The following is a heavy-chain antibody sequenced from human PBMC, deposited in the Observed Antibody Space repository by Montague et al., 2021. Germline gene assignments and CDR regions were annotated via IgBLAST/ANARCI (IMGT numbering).Heavy chain of an antibody. J-gene: IGHJ4*02. CDR2: IKQDGSEK. Sequence: LSLSLSASGFTFSNYWMSWVRQAPGKGLEWVANIKQDGSEKHYVDSVKGRFTISRDNAKNSLYLQMNSLRAEDTAVYFCARDQGQGYCGGDCYVGLDYWGQGTLVTVSS. CDR1: GFTFSNYW. CDR3: ARDQGQGYCGGDCYVGLDY. D-gene: IGHD2-21*01. V-gene: IGHV3-7*01.